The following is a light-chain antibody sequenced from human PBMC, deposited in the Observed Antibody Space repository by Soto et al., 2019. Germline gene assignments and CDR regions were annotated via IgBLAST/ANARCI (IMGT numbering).Light chain of an antibody. CDR1: SSDVGGYKY. CDR3: SSYTSSSTLLYV. V-gene: IGLV2-14*01. J-gene: IGLJ1*01. CDR2: DVS. Sequence: QSALTQPASVSGSPGQSITISCTGTSSDVGGYKYVSWYQQHPGNAPKLMIYDVSNRPSGVSNRFSGSKSGNTASLTISGLQAEDEGDYYCSSYTSSSTLLYVFGTGTKLTVL.